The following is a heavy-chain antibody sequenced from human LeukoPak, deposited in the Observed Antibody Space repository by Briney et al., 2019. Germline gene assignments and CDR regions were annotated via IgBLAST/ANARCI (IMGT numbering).Heavy chain of an antibody. CDR1: GGSISSGGYY. CDR2: IYYSGST. V-gene: IGHV4-31*03. CDR3: AGDRYCGGDCQGNWFDP. Sequence: SETLYLTCTVSGGSISSGGYYWSWIRQHPGKGLEWIGYIYYSGSTYYNPSLKSRVTISVDTSKNQFSLKLSSVTAADTAVYYCAGDRYCGGDCQGNWFDPWGQGTLVTVSS. J-gene: IGHJ5*02. D-gene: IGHD2-21*02.